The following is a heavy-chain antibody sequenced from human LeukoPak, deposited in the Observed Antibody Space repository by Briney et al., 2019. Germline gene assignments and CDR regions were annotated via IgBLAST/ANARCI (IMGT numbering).Heavy chain of an antibody. CDR1: GGSFSGYY. Sequence: SETLSLTCAVYGGSFSGYYWSWIRQPPGKGLEWIGEINHSGSTNYNPSLKSRVTISVDTSKNQFSLKLSSVTAADTAVYYCASSSRSTSRKFDYWGQGTLVTVSS. CDR2: INHSGST. CDR3: ASSSRSTSRKFDY. J-gene: IGHJ4*02. D-gene: IGHD2-2*01. V-gene: IGHV4-34*01.